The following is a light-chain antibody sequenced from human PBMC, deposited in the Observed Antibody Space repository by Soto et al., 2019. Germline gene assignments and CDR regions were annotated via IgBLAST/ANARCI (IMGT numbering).Light chain of an antibody. CDR1: QSVSSN. J-gene: IGKJ5*01. Sequence: EIEITQSPATRSVAPGGRATLSCRASQSVSSNLAWYQQKPGQAPRLLIYGASTRATGIPARFSGSGSGTEFTLTISSLQSEDFALYYCQQYNNWPITFGQGTRLEIK. V-gene: IGKV3-15*01. CDR2: GAS. CDR3: QQYNNWPIT.